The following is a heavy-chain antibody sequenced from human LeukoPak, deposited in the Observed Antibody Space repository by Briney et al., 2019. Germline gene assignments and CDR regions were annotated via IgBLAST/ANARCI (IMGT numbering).Heavy chain of an antibody. V-gene: IGHV3-33*01. D-gene: IGHD7-27*01. CDR2: IWYDGSNK. CDR1: GFTLSSHG. J-gene: IGHJ4*02. Sequence: GGALRLSCAASGFTLSSHGMHWVRQAPGKGLGGVAVIWYDGSNKYYADSVKGRFTISRDNSKNTLYLQMNSLRAEDTAVYYCARDKTTGVDYWGQGTLVTVSS. CDR3: ARDKTTGVDY.